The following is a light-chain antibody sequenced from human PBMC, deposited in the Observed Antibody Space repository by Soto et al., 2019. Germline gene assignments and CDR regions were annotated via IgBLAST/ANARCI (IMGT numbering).Light chain of an antibody. Sequence: DIVLTQSPGTLSLSPGERATLSCRASQSVYSSNLGWYQQKPGQAPRLLIYGASSRATGIPDRCSGSGSGTDFILTISRLEPEDFAVYYCQQYGRSPFTFGPGTKVDIK. CDR3: QQYGRSPFT. J-gene: IGKJ3*01. CDR1: QSVYSSN. V-gene: IGKV3-20*01. CDR2: GAS.